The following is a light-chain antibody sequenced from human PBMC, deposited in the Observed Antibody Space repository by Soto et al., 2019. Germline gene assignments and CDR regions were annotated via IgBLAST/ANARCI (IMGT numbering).Light chain of an antibody. CDR2: KAS. CDR3: QHFNSYPWT. J-gene: IGKJ1*01. Sequence: DIQMTQSPATLSSSVLDIVTITCRASQSISSWLAWYQQKPGKAPKLLINKASSLESGVPSRFSGSGSGTEFTLTISSLQPDDFATYYCQHFNSYPWTFGQGTKVDIK. CDR1: QSISSW. V-gene: IGKV1-5*03.